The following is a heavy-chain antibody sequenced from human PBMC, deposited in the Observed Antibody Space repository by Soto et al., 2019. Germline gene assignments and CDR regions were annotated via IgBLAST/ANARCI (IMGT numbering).Heavy chain of an antibody. J-gene: IGHJ4*02. D-gene: IGHD2-15*01. CDR3: ARDPGYCSGGSCYYFDY. V-gene: IGHV1-46*01. Sequence: QVQLVQSGAEVKKPGASVKVSCKASGYTFTSYYMHWVRQASGQGLEWMGIINPSGGSTSYAQKFQGRVTMTRDTSTSTVYMELSSLRSEDTAVYYCARDPGYCSGGSCYYFDYWGQGTLVTVSS. CDR2: INPSGGST. CDR1: GYTFTSYY.